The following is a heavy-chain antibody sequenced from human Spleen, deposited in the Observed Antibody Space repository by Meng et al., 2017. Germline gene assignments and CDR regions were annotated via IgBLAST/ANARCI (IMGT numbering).Heavy chain of an antibody. CDR1: GLTFSSYA. CDR3: GSKWEAYNYKTGIYIPFFEY. Sequence: GESLEISCAATGLTFSSYAMTWIRQAPGRGPEWVSSISGSGVKTYYADSVKGRFTISRDNSRNTLYLQMNSLRVEDTAVYYCGSKWEAYNYKTGIYIPFFEYWGQGSRVTVSS. CDR2: ISGSGVKT. D-gene: IGHD1-1*01. V-gene: IGHV3-23*01. J-gene: IGHJ4*02.